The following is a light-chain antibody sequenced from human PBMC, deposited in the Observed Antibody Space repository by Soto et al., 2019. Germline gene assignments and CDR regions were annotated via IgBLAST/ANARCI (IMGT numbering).Light chain of an antibody. J-gene: IGKJ1*01. CDR1: QSVGSNY. Sequence: EIVLTQSPGTLSLSPGERATLSCRASQSVGSNYLAWYQQKPGQAPRLLLYGASSRASGIPDRFSGSGSGTDFTLTISRLEPEDFAVFYCHQYASSWTFGQGTKVEIK. V-gene: IGKV3-20*01. CDR2: GAS. CDR3: HQYASSWT.